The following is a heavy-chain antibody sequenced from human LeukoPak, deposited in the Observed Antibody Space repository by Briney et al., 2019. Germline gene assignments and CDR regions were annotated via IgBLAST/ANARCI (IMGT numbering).Heavy chain of an antibody. CDR1: SGSISIYY. Sequence: SETLSLTCTVSSGSISIYYWSWIRQPPGKGLEWIGYIDYSGNTNYNPSLKSRVTTSVDTSRNQFSLKLNSVTAADTAVYFCARQARAYGDYGPFDSWGQGTLVTVSS. CDR2: IDYSGNT. CDR3: ARQARAYGDYGPFDS. V-gene: IGHV4-59*08. J-gene: IGHJ4*02. D-gene: IGHD4-17*01.